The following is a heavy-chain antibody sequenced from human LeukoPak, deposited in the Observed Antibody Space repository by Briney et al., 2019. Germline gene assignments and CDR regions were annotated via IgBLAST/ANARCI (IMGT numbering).Heavy chain of an antibody. J-gene: IGHJ3*02. CDR3: ASPGDLDAFDI. Sequence: SETLSPTCTVSGGSISSGSYYWSWIRQPAGKGLEWIGRIYTSGSTNYNPSPKSRVTISVDTSKNQFSLKLSSVTAAYTAVYYCASPGDLDAFDIWGQGTMVTVSS. V-gene: IGHV4-61*02. CDR1: GGSISSGSYY. CDR2: IYTSGST. D-gene: IGHD3-16*01.